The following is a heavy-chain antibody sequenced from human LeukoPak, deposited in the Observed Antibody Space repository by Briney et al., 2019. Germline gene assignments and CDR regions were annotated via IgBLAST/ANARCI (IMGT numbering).Heavy chain of an antibody. V-gene: IGHV4-34*01. J-gene: IGHJ6*03. Sequence: PSETLSLTCAVYGGSFSGYYWSWIRQPPGKGLEWIGEINHSGSTNYNPSLKSRVTISVDTSKNQFSLKLSSVTAADTAVYYCARDAEGRGGYNFFYYYYYMDVWGKGTTVTVSS. CDR1: GGSFSGYY. CDR2: INHSGST. CDR3: ARDAEGRGGYNFFYYYYYMDV. D-gene: IGHD5-24*01.